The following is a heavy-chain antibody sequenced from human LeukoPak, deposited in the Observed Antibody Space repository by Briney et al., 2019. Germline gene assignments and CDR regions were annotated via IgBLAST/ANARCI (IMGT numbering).Heavy chain of an antibody. CDR2: INRSGST. J-gene: IGHJ2*01. V-gene: IGHV4-34*01. CDR3: ARGSERVSAAGKPSGYFDL. Sequence: PSETLPLTCAVYGGSFSGYYWSWIRQSPGKGLEWIGEINRSGSTNYNPSLKSRVTMSVDTSKNQFSLNLNSVTAADTAVFYCARGSERVSAAGKPSGYFDLWGRGTLVTVSS. CDR1: GGSFSGYY. D-gene: IGHD6-13*01.